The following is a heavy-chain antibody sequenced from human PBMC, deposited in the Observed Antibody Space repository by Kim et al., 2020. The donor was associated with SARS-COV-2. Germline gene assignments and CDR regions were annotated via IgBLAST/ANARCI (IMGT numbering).Heavy chain of an antibody. D-gene: IGHD2-15*01. Sequence: GGSLRLSCAASGFTVSSNYMSWVRQAPGKGLEWVSVIYSGGSTYYADSVKGRFTISRDNSKNTLYLQMNSLRAEDTAVYYCARGGGLGYCSGGSCYGGVFDYWGQGTLVTVSS. CDR1: GFTVSSNY. CDR3: ARGGGLGYCSGGSCYGGVFDY. CDR2: IYSGGST. J-gene: IGHJ4*02. V-gene: IGHV3-53*01.